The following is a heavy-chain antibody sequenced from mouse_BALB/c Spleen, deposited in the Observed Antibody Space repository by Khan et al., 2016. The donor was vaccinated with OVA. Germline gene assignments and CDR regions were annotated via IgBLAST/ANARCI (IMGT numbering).Heavy chain of an antibody. D-gene: IGHD1-1*01. Sequence: VQLQESGPGLVAPSQSLSITCTVSGFSLSSYGVNWFRQPPGKGLEWLGVIWGDGSTNYHSALVSSLIISKDNSKSQAFLILYGLQTDDTTTYYCAEFTPSSSSIEYWGQGTSVTVSS. CDR2: IWGDGST. CDR3: AEFTPSSSSIEY. J-gene: IGHJ4*01. V-gene: IGHV2-3*01. CDR1: GFSLSSYG.